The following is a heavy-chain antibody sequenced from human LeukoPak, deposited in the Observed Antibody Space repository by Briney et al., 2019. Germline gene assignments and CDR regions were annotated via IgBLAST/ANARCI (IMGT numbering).Heavy chain of an antibody. D-gene: IGHD5-12*01. CDR2: ISAYNGNT. V-gene: IGHV1-18*01. CDR3: ARVQWLLNPFDY. Sequence: ASVKVSCKASGYTFTSYGISGVRQAPGQGLEWMGWISAYNGNTNYAQKLQGRVTMTTDTSTSTAYMELRSLRSDDTAVYYCARVQWLLNPFDYWGQGTLVTVSS. CDR1: GYTFTSYG. J-gene: IGHJ4*02.